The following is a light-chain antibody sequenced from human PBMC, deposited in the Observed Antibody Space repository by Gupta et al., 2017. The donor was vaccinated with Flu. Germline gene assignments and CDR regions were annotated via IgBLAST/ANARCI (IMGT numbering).Light chain of an antibody. CDR1: SSNIGRDY. Sequence: QSVLTQPPSASGTPGQRVTISCSGSSSNIGRDYVYWYQQFPGKAPKVLIYRDNRRPSGVPDRFSGSKSGTSASLAISGLRAEDEADYYCASWDDSLRVRVFGGGTKLTVL. V-gene: IGLV1-47*01. CDR3: ASWDDSLRVRV. J-gene: IGLJ3*02. CDR2: RDN.